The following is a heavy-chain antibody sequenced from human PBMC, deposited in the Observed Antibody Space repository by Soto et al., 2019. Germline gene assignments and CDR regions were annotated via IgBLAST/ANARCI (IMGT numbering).Heavy chain of an antibody. CDR1: GFTFSGSA. Sequence: GGALRLSCAASGFTFSGSAMHWVRQASGKGLEWVGRIRSKANSYATAYAASVKGKFTISRDDSKNTAYLQMNSLKTEDTAVYYCTRHRPPSHLDWGQGTLVTVSS. CDR2: IRSKANSYAT. V-gene: IGHV3-73*01. J-gene: IGHJ4*02. CDR3: TRHRPPSHLD.